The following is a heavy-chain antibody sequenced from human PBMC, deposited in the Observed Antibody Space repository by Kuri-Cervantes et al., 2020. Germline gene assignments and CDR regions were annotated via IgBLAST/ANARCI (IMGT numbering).Heavy chain of an antibody. J-gene: IGHJ4*02. Sequence: GGSLRLSCAASGFTFSNYDIHWVRQAPGKGLGWVAVIWYDGSNKYYADSVKGRFTISRDNSKNTLYLQMNSLRAEDTAVYYCAKEDYAMNYWGQGTLVTVSS. CDR3: AKEDYAMNY. V-gene: IGHV3-33*06. D-gene: IGHD3-16*01. CDR1: GFTFSNYD. CDR2: IWYDGSNK.